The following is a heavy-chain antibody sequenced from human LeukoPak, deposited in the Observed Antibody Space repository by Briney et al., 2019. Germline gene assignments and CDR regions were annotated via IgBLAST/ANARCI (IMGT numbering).Heavy chain of an antibody. CDR2: IWYDGSNK. CDR3: ARNQDYGVYNSVGAFDI. D-gene: IGHD4-17*01. V-gene: IGHV3-33*01. CDR1: GFTFSSYG. J-gene: IGHJ3*02. Sequence: GSLRLSCAASGFTFSSYGMHWVRQAPGKGLEWVAVIWYDGSNKYYADSVKGRFTISRDNSKNTLYLQMNSLRAEDTAVYYCARNQDYGVYNSVGAFDIWGQGTMVTVSS.